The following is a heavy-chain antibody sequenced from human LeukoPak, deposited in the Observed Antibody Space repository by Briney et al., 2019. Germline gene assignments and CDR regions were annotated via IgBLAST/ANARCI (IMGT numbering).Heavy chain of an antibody. CDR3: ARANYYGSGSQWFDP. Sequence: SETLSLTCTVSGGSISSYYWSWIRQPPGKGLEWIGYIYYSGSTNYNPSLKSRVTISLDTSKNQFSLKLSSVTAADTAVYYCARANYYGSGSQWFDPWGQGTLVTVSS. D-gene: IGHD3-10*01. J-gene: IGHJ5*02. CDR2: IYYSGST. V-gene: IGHV4-59*01. CDR1: GGSISSYY.